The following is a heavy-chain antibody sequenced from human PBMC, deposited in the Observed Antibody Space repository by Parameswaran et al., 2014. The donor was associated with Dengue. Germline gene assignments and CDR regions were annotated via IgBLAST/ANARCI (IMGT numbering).Heavy chain of an antibody. V-gene: IGHV2-5*02. CDR3: AHSHRTFYYYGMDV. J-gene: IGHJ6*04. CDR2: IYWDDDK. Sequence: PGKALEWLALIYWDDDKRYSPSLKSRLTITKDTSKNQVVLTMTNMDPVDTATYYCAHSHRTFYYYGMDVWAKDHGHRLL.